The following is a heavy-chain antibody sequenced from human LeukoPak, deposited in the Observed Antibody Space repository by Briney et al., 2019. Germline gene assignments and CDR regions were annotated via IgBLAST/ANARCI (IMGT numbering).Heavy chain of an antibody. D-gene: IGHD3-22*01. CDR2: ISSRGLTI. V-gene: IGHV3-48*01. CDR3: ARGWDSSGYYALDY. J-gene: IGHJ4*02. CDR1: GFTFSTYS. Sequence: GGSLRLSCAASGFTFSTYSMNWVRQAPGKGLEWVSYISSRGLTIYYADSVKGRFTISRDNAKNSLYLQMNSLRAEDTAMYYCARGWDSSGYYALDYWGQGALVTVSS.